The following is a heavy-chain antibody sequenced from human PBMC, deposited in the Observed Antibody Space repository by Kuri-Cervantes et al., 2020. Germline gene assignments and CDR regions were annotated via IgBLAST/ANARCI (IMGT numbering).Heavy chain of an antibody. V-gene: IGHV3-23*01. CDR2: INDLGAT. J-gene: IGHJ4*02. Sequence: GGSLRLSCAASGFTFSSYSMNWVRQAPGKGLEWVSMINDLGATYYVDSVKGRFTISRDNSKNTLYLQMSGLRAEDTAVYYCAKRTSRGTTYHFDYWGQGTLVTVSS. CDR1: GFTFSSYS. CDR3: AKRTSRGTTYHFDY. D-gene: IGHD3-16*01.